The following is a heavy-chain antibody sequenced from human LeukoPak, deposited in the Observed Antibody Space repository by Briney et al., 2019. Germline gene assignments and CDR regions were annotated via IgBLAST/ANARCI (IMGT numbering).Heavy chain of an antibody. CDR2: IYSGGST. D-gene: IGHD3-22*01. CDR3: AKDDRYYYDSSGYYQT. CDR1: GFTVSSNY. V-gene: IGHV3-53*01. Sequence: GGSLRLSCAASGFTVSSNYMSWVRQAPGKGLEWVSIIYSGGSTYYADSVKGRFTISRDNSKNTLYLQMNSLRAEDTAVYYCAKDDRYYYDSSGYYQTWGQGTLVTVSS. J-gene: IGHJ5*02.